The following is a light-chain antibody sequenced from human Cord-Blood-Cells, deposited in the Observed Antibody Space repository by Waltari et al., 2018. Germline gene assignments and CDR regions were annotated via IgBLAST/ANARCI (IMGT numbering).Light chain of an antibody. V-gene: IGKV1-13*02. CDR3: QQFNSYPPVT. Sequence: AIQLTQSQSSLSASVGDRVTITCRASQGITSALAWYQQKPGKAPKLLIYDASSLESGVPSRFSGSGSGTDFTLTISSLQPEDFATYYCQQFNSYPPVTFGGGTKVEIK. CDR1: QGITSA. J-gene: IGKJ4*01. CDR2: DAS.